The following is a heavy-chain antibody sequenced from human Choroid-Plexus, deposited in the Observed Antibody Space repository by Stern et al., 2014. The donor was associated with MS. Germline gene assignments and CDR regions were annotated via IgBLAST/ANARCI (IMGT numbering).Heavy chain of an antibody. V-gene: IGHV3-30*18. J-gene: IGHJ5*02. CDR3: AKDRQYLTYFFDH. CDR2: VSYDGSNK. CDR1: GFTFGSCA. D-gene: IGHD2/OR15-2a*01. Sequence: VQLVESGGGVVQPGRPLRLSCVASGFTFGSCAMHWVRQAPGKGLGGGAGVSYDGSNKYYADSVKGRFNISRDNSQNTLYMQMSSLRPEDTAVYYCAKDRQYLTYFFDHWGQGSLVTVSS.